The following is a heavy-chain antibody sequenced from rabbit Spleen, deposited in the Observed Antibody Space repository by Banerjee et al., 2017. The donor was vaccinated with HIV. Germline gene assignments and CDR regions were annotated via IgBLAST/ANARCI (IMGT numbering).Heavy chain of an antibody. CDR3: ARDTSSSFSSYGMDL. Sequence: QSLEESGGDLVKPGASLTLTCKASGLDFSGDSYDSYMCWVRQAPGKGLEWIACIYAGSSGNTYSATWAKGRFTISKTSSTTVTLQMTSLTAADTATYFCARDTSSSFSSYGMDLWGQGTLVT. CDR2: IYAGSSGNT. D-gene: IGHD1-1*01. V-gene: IGHV1S40*01. J-gene: IGHJ6*01. CDR1: GLDFSGDSY.